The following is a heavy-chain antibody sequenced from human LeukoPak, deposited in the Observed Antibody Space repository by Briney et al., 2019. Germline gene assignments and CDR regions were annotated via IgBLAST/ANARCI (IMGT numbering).Heavy chain of an antibody. Sequence: NTSETLSLTCTVSGDSISTSNSYWGWIRQPPGKGLEWIGSIYYSGNTYYNASLKSRVTISVDTSKNQFSLKLSSVTAADTAVYYCARHNNGGSFYYYYMDVWGKGTTVTISS. J-gene: IGHJ6*03. D-gene: IGHD2-15*01. CDR2: IYYSGNT. V-gene: IGHV4-39*01. CDR1: GDSISTSNSY. CDR3: ARHNNGGSFYYYYMDV.